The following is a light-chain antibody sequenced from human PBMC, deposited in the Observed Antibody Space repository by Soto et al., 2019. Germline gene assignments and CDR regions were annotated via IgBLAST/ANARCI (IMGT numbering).Light chain of an antibody. CDR2: DAS. J-gene: IGKJ3*01. CDR1: QDISSS. Sequence: DIQMTQSPSSLSASVGDRVTITCQASQDISSSLNWYQQKPGKTPKLLIYDASKLETGVPSRFSGSGSGTHFPLIISSLQPEDIATYYCQQYDTLFTFGPGTTVNTK. CDR3: QQYDTLFT. V-gene: IGKV1-33*01.